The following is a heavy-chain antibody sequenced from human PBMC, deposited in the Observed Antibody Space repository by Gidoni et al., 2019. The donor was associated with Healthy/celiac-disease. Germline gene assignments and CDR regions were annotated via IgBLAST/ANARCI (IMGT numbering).Heavy chain of an antibody. CDR2: IRSKANSYAT. CDR1: GFTSGGSA. D-gene: IGHD4-17*01. V-gene: IGHV3-73*02. Sequence: EVQLVESGGGLVQPGGSLKLSCAASGFTSGGSAIHWGRQASGKGLEWVGRIRSKANSYATAYAASVKGRFTISRDDSKNTAYLQMNSLKTEDTAVYYCTRRQVTALTTTEHWGQGTLVTVSS. J-gene: IGHJ4*02. CDR3: TRRQVTALTTTEH.